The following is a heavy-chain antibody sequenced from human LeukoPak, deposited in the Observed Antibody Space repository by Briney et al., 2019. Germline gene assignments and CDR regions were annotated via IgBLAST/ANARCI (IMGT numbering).Heavy chain of an antibody. V-gene: IGHV4-34*01. CDR3: ARGITIFGVAGDYYYYYMDV. CDR1: GGSFSGYY. J-gene: IGHJ6*03. Sequence: SETLSLTCAVSGGSFSGYYWSWIRQPPGKGLEWIGEINHSGSTNYNPSLKSRVTISVDTSKNQFSLKLSSVTTADTAVYYCARGITIFGVAGDYYYYYMDVWGKGTTVTVSS. D-gene: IGHD3-3*01. CDR2: INHSGST.